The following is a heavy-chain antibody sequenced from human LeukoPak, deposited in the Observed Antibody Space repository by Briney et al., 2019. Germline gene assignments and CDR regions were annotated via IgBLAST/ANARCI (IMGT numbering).Heavy chain of an antibody. V-gene: IGHV4-39*01. CDR2: IYYSGST. CDR3: ARRYQLLYLSWFDP. J-gene: IGHJ5*02. D-gene: IGHD2-2*02. Sequence: KSSETLSLTCTVSGGSISSSSYYWGWIRQPPGKGLEWIGSIYYSGSTYYNPSLKSRVTISVDTSKNQFSLKLSSVTAADTAVYYCARRYQLLYLSWFDPWGQGTLVTVSS. CDR1: GGSISSSSYY.